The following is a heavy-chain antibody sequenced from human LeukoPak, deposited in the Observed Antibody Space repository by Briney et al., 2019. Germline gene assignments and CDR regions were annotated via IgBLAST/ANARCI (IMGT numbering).Heavy chain of an antibody. CDR1: GCRFTSYW. D-gene: IGHD7-27*01. J-gene: IGHJ4*02. CDR3: ARLQTWAPFDY. CDR2: IYPGDSDT. Sequence: GGALQISCKGSGCRFTSYWIGWVRRLPGKGLEGMGIIYPGDSDTRYSPSFQGQVTISADKSISTAYLQWSSLKASDTAMYYCARLQTWAPFDYWGQGTLVTVSS. V-gene: IGHV5-51*01.